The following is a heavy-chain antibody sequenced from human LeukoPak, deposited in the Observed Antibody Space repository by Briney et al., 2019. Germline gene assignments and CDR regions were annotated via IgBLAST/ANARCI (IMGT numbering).Heavy chain of an antibody. J-gene: IGHJ4*02. V-gene: IGHV4-30-4*08. CDR2: IDDTGRT. D-gene: IGHD5-12*01. Sequence: SETLSLTCTVSGESISSGDYDWTWIRQPPGKGPEWIGHIDDTGRTFYNPSLKSRVTISVDTSKNQFSLELTSVTAADTAVYYCAREDMVATILDYWGQGILVTVAS. CDR1: GESISSGDYD. CDR3: AREDMVATILDY.